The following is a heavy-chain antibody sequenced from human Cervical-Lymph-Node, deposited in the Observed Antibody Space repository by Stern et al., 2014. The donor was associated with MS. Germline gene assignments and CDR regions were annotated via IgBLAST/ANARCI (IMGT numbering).Heavy chain of an antibody. Sequence: QLVQSGGGLVKPGGSLRLSCAASGFTFSDYYMSWIRQAPGKGLEWLSYISSSGRTRPYADSVKGRFTISRDNAKNSLYLQMNSLRAEDTAVYYCARAEIAAGVYYFDYWGQGTLVTVSS. V-gene: IGHV3-11*01. CDR3: ARAEIAAGVYYFDY. D-gene: IGHD6-13*01. J-gene: IGHJ4*02. CDR2: ISSSGRTR. CDR1: GFTFSDYY.